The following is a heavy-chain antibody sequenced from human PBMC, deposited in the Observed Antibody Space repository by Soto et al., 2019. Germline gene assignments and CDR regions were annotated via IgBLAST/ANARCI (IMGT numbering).Heavy chain of an antibody. D-gene: IGHD1-7*01. V-gene: IGHV1-46*01. CDR2: INPSGGST. J-gene: IGHJ3*02. Sequence: VKVSCKASGYTFTSYYMHWVRQAPGQGLEWMGIINPSGGSTSYAQKFQGRVTMTRDTSTSTVYMELSSLRSEDTAVYYCAREYNWNYAAFDIWGQGTMVTVSS. CDR3: AREYNWNYAAFDI. CDR1: GYTFTSYY.